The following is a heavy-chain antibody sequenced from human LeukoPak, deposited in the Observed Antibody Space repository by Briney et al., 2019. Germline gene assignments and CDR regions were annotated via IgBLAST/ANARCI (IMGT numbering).Heavy chain of an antibody. CDR2: ISYDGSNK. D-gene: IGHD3-22*01. J-gene: IGHJ5*02. V-gene: IGHV3-30*18. CDR1: GFTFSSYG. Sequence: GGSLRLSCAASGFTFSSYGMHWVRQAPGKGLEWVAVISYDGSNKYYADSVKGRFTISRDNSKNTLYLQMNSLRAEDTAVYYCAKDFRYYDSSGQQGGGNWFDPWGQGTLVTVSS. CDR3: AKDFRYYDSSGQQGGGNWFDP.